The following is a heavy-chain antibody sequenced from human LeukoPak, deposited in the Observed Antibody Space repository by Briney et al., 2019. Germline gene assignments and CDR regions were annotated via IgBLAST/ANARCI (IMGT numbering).Heavy chain of an antibody. Sequence: GGSLRLSCAASGFTFSSYAMSWVRQAPGKGLVWVSRINPDGSVSSYADSVKDRFIISRDNAKNTVYLQMNSLRAEDTAVYYCARPMNTGGSGSHYRPLDYWGQGTLVTVSS. CDR1: GFTFSSYA. D-gene: IGHD3-10*01. J-gene: IGHJ4*02. CDR3: ARPMNTGGSGSHYRPLDY. V-gene: IGHV3-74*01. CDR2: INPDGSVS.